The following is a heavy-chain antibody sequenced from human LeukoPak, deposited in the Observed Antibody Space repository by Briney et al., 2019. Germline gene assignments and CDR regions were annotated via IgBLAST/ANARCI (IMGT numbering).Heavy chain of an antibody. CDR3: AKDGDFWSGFAPGFDP. V-gene: IGHV3-30*18. CDR2: ISYDGSNK. D-gene: IGHD3-3*01. J-gene: IGHJ5*02. Sequence: PGGSLRLSCAASGFTFSNYGMHWVRQAPGKGLEWVAVISYDGSNKYYADSVKGRFTISRDNSKNTLYLQMNSLRAEDTAVYYCAKDGDFWSGFAPGFDPWGQGTLVTVSS. CDR1: GFTFSNYG.